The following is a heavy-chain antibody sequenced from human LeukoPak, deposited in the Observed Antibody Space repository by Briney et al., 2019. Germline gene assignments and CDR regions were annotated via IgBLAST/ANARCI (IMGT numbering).Heavy chain of an antibody. CDR3: ASLVGYSSGWYSDY. CDR1: GVSISNHY. J-gene: IGHJ4*02. D-gene: IGHD6-19*01. Sequence: SESLSLTCTVSGVSISNHYSSWIRQPPGKGLEWSGDISFSGSTHYNPSLKSRVTISVDTSKNQFSLKLSSVTAADTAVYYCASLVGYSSGWYSDYWGQGTLVTVSS. CDR2: ISFSGST. V-gene: IGHV4-59*11.